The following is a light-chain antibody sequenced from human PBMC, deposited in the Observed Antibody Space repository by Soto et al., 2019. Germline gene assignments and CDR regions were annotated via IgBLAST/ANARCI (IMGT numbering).Light chain of an antibody. CDR3: SSNTISSLLHYV. J-gene: IGLJ1*01. V-gene: IGLV2-14*01. CDR2: DVS. CDR1: SSDVGGYNY. Sequence: QSVLTQPASVSGSPGQSITISCTGTSSDVGGYNYVSWYQQHPGKAPKLMIYDVSNRPSGVSNRFSGSKSGNTASLTISGLQAEDEADYYCSSNTISSLLHYVFGPGTKVTDL.